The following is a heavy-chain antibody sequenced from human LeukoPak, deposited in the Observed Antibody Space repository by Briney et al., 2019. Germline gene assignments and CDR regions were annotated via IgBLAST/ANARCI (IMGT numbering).Heavy chain of an antibody. CDR3: ARTPYYYDSSGYYQFNWFDP. V-gene: IGHV4-34*01. Sequence: SETLSLTCAVYGGSFSGYYWSWIRQPPGKGLEWIGEINHSGSTNYNPSLKSRVTISVDTSKNQFSLKLSSVTAADTAVYYCARTPYYYDSSGYYQFNWFDPWGQGTLVTVSS. CDR2: INHSGST. CDR1: GGSFSGYY. D-gene: IGHD3-22*01. J-gene: IGHJ5*02.